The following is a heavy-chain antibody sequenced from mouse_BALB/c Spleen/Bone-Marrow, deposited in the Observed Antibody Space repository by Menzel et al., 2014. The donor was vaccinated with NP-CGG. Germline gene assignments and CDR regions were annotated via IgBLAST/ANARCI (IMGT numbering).Heavy chain of an antibody. CDR1: GYSITSGYG. CDR2: IHHSGYT. Sequence: EVQLQQSGPDLVKPSQSLSLTCTVTGYSITSGYGWHWIRQFPGNKLEWLAYIHHSGYTDFNPSLKGRISVTRDTSKNQFFLQLNSVTTEDTATYYCAREDRYEAYFPYWGQGTLFTVSA. CDR3: AREDRYEAYFPY. D-gene: IGHD2-14*01. V-gene: IGHV3-1*02. J-gene: IGHJ3*01.